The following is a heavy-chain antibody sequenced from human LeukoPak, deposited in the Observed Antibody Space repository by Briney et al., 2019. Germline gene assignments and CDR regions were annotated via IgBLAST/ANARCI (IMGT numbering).Heavy chain of an antibody. CDR3: AKVWLMSQVGFDY. CDR1: GFTFSSYA. V-gene: IGHV3-23*01. J-gene: IGHJ4*02. D-gene: IGHD5-24*01. Sequence: GGSLRLSCAASGFTFSSYAMSWVRQAPGKRLEWVSAISGSGGSTYYADSVKGRFTISRDNSKNTLYLQMNSLRAEDTAVYYCAKVWLMSQVGFDYWGQGTLVTVSS. CDR2: ISGSGGST.